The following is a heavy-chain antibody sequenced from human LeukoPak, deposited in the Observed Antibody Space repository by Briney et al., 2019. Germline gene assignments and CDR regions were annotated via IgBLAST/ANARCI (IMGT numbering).Heavy chain of an antibody. CDR3: ARDAWYMGSSKYNWFDP. D-gene: IGHD3-10*01. J-gene: IGHJ5*02. Sequence: GASVKVSCKASGGTFSSYAISWVRQAPGQGLEWMGGIIPIFGTANYAQKFQGRVTITADESTSTAYMELSSLRSEDTAVYYCARDAWYMGSSKYNWFDPWGQGTLVTVSS. V-gene: IGHV1-69*13. CDR2: IIPIFGTA. CDR1: GGTFSSYA.